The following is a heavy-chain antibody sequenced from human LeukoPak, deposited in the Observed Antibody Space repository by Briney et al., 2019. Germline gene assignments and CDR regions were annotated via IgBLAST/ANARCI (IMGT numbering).Heavy chain of an antibody. CDR3: ARLGRDDDGNPHDY. D-gene: IGHD5-24*01. V-gene: IGHV4-59*08. Sequence: SETLSLTCTVSGGSISGYFWSWIRQPPGGALDCIGYIYYSGGTDYNPSLKSRLSISVDTSKNQFSLKLSSVTAADTAVYYCARLGRDDDGNPHDYWGQGTLVTVSS. CDR1: GGSISGYF. J-gene: IGHJ4*02. CDR2: IYYSGGT.